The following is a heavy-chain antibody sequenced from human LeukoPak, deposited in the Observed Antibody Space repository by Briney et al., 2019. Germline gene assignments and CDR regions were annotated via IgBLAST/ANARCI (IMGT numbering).Heavy chain of an antibody. V-gene: IGHV3-74*01. CDR2: INSDGSST. Sequence: GGSLRLSCAASGFTFSSYWMHWVRQAPGKGLVWVSRINSDGSSTSYADSVKGRFTISRDNAKNTLYLQMNSLRAEDTAVYYCATIRDYGDEVDYWGQGTLVTVSS. J-gene: IGHJ4*02. D-gene: IGHD4-17*01. CDR3: ATIRDYGDEVDY. CDR1: GFTFSSYW.